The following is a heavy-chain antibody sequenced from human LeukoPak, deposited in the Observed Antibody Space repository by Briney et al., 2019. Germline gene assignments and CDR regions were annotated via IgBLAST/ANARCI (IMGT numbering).Heavy chain of an antibody. V-gene: IGHV1-69*05. Sequence: GSSVKVSCKASGGTFSSYAVSWVRQAPGQGLEWMGGIIPIFGTANYAQKFQGRVTITTDESTSTAYMELSSLRSEDTAVYYCAREGTFGEPFDYWGQGTLVTVSS. J-gene: IGHJ4*02. CDR1: GGTFSSYA. D-gene: IGHD3-16*01. CDR3: AREGTFGEPFDY. CDR2: IIPIFGTA.